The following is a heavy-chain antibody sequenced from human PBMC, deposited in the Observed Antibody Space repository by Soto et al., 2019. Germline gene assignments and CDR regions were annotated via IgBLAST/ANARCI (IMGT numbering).Heavy chain of an antibody. CDR2: INAGNGNT. CDR1: GYTFTSYA. Sequence: QVQLVQSGAEVKKPGASVKVSCKASGYTFTSYAMHWVRQAPGQRLEWMGWINAGNGNTKYSQKFQGRVTITRDTSASTAYMELSSLRSEDTAVYYCARGGDFWSDHYYYMDVWGKGTTVTVSS. D-gene: IGHD3-3*01. J-gene: IGHJ6*03. CDR3: ARGGDFWSDHYYYMDV. V-gene: IGHV1-3*01.